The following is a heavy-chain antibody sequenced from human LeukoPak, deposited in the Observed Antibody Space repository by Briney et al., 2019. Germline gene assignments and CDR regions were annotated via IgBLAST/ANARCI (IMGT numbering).Heavy chain of an antibody. J-gene: IGHJ3*02. V-gene: IGHV4-34*01. D-gene: IGHD3-10*01. CDR1: GGSFSGNY. CDR3: ARVRSGSGAFDI. CDR2: INHSGRT. Sequence: PSETLSLTCAVYGGSFSGNYWSWSRQPPGKGLEWIGEINHSGRTNYNPSLKSRVTISVDTSKNQFSLKLSSVTAADTAVYYCARVRSGSGAFDIWGQGTMVTVSS.